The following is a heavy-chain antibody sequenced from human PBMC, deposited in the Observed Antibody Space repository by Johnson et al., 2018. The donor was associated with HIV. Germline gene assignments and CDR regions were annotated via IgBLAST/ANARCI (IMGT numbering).Heavy chain of an antibody. Sequence: VRLVESGGGLVEPGGSLRLSCTASGFSFGDYYMGWIRQAPGKGLERISYISAFGLTMSYADSVKGRFTISRDNDKTSLFMEMNSLTAEETSVYYMAREAPQPSDAYDIWGQGTMVTVSS. CDR2: ISAFGLTM. V-gene: IGHV3-11*04. CDR1: GFSFGDYY. D-gene: IGHD5-18*01. CDR3: AREAPQPSDAYDI. J-gene: IGHJ3*02.